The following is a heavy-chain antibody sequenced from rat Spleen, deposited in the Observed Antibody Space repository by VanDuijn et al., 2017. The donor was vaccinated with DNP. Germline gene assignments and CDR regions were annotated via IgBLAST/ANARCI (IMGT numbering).Heavy chain of an antibody. CDR3: AREWHYDGYSSFDY. CDR1: GFSLTSNS. CDR2: ISSGGST. Sequence: QVQLKESGPGLVQPSQTLPLTCTVSGFSLTSNSVSWVRQSPGKGLEGIAAISSGGSTYYNSVLKSRLSISRDTSTNQVFLKMNSLETEDISTYFCAREWHYDGYSSFDYWGQGVMVTVSS. V-gene: IGHV2-6*01. J-gene: IGHJ2*01. D-gene: IGHD1-12*03.